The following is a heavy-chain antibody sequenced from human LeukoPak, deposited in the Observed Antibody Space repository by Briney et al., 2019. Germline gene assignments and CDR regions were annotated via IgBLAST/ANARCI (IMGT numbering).Heavy chain of an antibody. CDR1: GFIFSSYW. CDR3: ARRALRYCSSTSCPAQYYGVDV. Sequence: GGSLRLSCAASGFIFSSYWMSWVRQAPGKRLEWVANIKEDGSEKYYVDSVKGRFTISRDNAKNSLYLQTNSLRAEDTAVYYCARRALRYCSSTSCPAQYYGVDVWGKGATVTVSS. D-gene: IGHD2-2*01. J-gene: IGHJ6*04. V-gene: IGHV3-7*03. CDR2: IKEDGSEK.